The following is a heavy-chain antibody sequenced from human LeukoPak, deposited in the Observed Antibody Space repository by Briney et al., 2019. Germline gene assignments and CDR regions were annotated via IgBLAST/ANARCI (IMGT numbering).Heavy chain of an antibody. CDR2: ISYDGSNK. V-gene: IGHV3-30*18. D-gene: IGHD5-18*01. CDR1: GFTFSSYS. J-gene: IGHJ4*02. Sequence: PGGSLRLSCAASGFTFSSYSMTWVRQAPGKGLEWVAVISYDGSNKYYADSVKGRFTISRDNSKNTLYLQMNSLRAEDTAVYYCAKDQGIQLWSLGYWGQGTLVTVSS. CDR3: AKDQGIQLWSLGY.